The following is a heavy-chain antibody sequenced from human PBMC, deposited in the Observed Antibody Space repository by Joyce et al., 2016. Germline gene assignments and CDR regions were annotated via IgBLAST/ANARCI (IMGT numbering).Heavy chain of an antibody. D-gene: IGHD6-25*01. J-gene: IGHJ4*02. CDR3: AKILTATYSSGWFLDY. CDR1: GLTLSYYG. V-gene: IGHV3-30*18. Sequence: QVQLVESGGGVVQPGRALRLSCAASGLTLSYYGVHWVRQAPGKGLDGGEVISYDGIYKDYADSVKGRFTISRDNSKNTVFLEMNSLRTEDTAVYYCAKILTATYSSGWFLDYWGQGTLVTVSS. CDR2: ISYDGIYK.